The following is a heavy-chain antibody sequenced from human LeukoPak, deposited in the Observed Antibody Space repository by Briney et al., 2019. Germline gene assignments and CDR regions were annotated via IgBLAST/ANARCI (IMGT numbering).Heavy chain of an antibody. CDR2: ISSSSSYI. Sequence: GGSLRLSCAASGFTFSSYSMNWVRQAPGKGLEWVSSISSSSSYIYYADSVKGRFTISRDNAKNSLYLQMNSLRAEDTAVYYCARALGDCSSTSCYNPRAMVKGGAFDIWGQGTMVTVSS. V-gene: IGHV3-21*01. CDR3: ARALGDCSSTSCYNPRAMVKGGAFDI. D-gene: IGHD2-2*02. CDR1: GFTFSSYS. J-gene: IGHJ3*02.